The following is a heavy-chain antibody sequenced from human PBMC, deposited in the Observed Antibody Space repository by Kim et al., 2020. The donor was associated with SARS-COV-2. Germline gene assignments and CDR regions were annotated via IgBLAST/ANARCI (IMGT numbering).Heavy chain of an antibody. J-gene: IGHJ5*02. CDR2: T. Sequence: TKYSRELQGRVTNTRDTSPSTAYMELSSLRSKDTAVYYCARGQLEGATYHWGQGTLVTVSS. V-gene: IGHV1-3*01. CDR3: ARGQLEGATYH. D-gene: IGHD1-26*01.